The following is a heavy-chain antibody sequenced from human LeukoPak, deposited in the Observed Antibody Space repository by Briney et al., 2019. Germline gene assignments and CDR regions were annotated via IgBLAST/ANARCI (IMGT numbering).Heavy chain of an antibody. V-gene: IGHV3-21*01. Sequence: GGSLRLSCAASGFTFSSYSMNWVRQAPGKGLEWVSSISSSSSYIYYADSVKGRFTISRDNAKNSLYLQMSSLRAEDTAVYYCARDSSGWDDDHMVNTDYWGQGTLVTVSS. CDR3: ARDSSGWDDDHMVNTDY. J-gene: IGHJ4*02. D-gene: IGHD6-19*01. CDR2: ISSSSSYI. CDR1: GFTFSSYS.